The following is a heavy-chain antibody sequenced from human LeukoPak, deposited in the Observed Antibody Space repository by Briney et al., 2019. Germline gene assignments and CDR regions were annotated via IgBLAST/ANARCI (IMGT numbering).Heavy chain of an antibody. D-gene: IGHD3-22*01. V-gene: IGHV5-51*01. CDR1: GYRFTNYW. Sequence: GESLKISCKGSGYRFTNYWIGWVRQKPGKGLELMGSIYPGDSDTRFSPSFQGQVTISADKSMTTAYLQWSSLKASDTAMYYCARQGVYYSDSSAFYYWGQGTLVSLSS. J-gene: IGHJ4*02. CDR2: IYPGDSDT. CDR3: ARQGVYYSDSSAFYY.